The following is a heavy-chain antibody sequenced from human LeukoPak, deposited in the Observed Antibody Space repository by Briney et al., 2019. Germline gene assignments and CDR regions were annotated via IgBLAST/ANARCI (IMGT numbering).Heavy chain of an antibody. Sequence: PSETLSLTCTVSGGSISSSSSYWGWIRQPPGKGLEWIGSIYYSGSTYYNPSLKSRVTISVDTSKNQFSLKLSSVTAADTAVYYCARGSDFWSGYFDYWGQGTLVTVSS. CDR1: GGSISSSSSY. V-gene: IGHV4-39*01. CDR2: IYYSGST. J-gene: IGHJ4*02. CDR3: ARGSDFWSGYFDY. D-gene: IGHD3-3*01.